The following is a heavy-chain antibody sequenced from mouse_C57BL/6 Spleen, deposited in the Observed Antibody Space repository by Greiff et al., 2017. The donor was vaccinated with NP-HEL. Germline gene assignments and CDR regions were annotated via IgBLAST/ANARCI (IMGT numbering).Heavy chain of an antibody. V-gene: IGHV1-15*01. J-gene: IGHJ3*01. CDR1: GYTFTDYE. D-gene: IGHD1-1*01. Sequence: VQLVESGAELVRPGASVTLSCKASGYTFTDYEMHWVKQTPVHGLEWIGAIDPETGGTAYNQKFKGKAILTADKSSSTAYMELRSLTSEDSAVYYCTRWGSSLAYWGQGTLVTVSA. CDR2: IDPETGGT. CDR3: TRWGSSLAY.